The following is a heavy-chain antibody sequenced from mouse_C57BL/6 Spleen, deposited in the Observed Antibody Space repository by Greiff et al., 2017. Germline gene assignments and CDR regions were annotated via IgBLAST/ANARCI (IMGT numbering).Heavy chain of an antibody. J-gene: IGHJ4*01. Sequence: VQLQQSGPELVKPGASVKISCKASGYAFSSSWMNWVKQRPGKGLEWIGRIYPGDGDTNYNGKFKGKATLTADKSSSTAYMQLSSLTSEDSAVYFCASVRAMDYWGQGTSVTVSS. CDR2: IYPGDGDT. CDR1: GYAFSSSW. D-gene: IGHD1-1*01. V-gene: IGHV1-82*01. CDR3: ASVRAMDY.